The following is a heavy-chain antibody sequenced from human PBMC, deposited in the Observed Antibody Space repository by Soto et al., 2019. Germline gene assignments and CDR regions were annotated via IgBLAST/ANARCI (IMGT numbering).Heavy chain of an antibody. J-gene: IGHJ4*02. CDR3: ARVPYDTTGYYAF. CDR1: GYTFTTYY. V-gene: IGHV1-46*01. D-gene: IGHD3-22*01. Sequence: ASVKVSCKASGYTFTTYYIHWVRQAPGQGLEWTGIIDPSAGRTTYAQEFQGRVIMTSDMSTTTFYMELSSLRSEDTAVYYCARVPYDTTGYYAFWGQGTLVTVSS. CDR2: IDPSAGRT.